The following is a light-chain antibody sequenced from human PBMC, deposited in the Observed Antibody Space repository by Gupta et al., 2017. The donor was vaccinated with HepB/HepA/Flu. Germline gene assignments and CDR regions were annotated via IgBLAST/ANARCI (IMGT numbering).Light chain of an antibody. J-gene: IGLJ2*01. Sequence: QPVVPQEPSLTVSPGRTVTITCASSTGAVTSGYYPNWFQQKPVQAPRALIYSTSNKHSGTPARFSGSRFGGKAALTLSGVQTEEEAEYYCLLYDGGAKHVVFGGGTKLTVL. CDR2: STS. CDR3: LLYDGGAKHVV. CDR1: TGAVTSGYY. V-gene: IGLV7-43*01.